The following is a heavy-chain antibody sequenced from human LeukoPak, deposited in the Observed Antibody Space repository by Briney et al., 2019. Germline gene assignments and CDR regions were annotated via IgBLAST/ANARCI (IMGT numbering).Heavy chain of an antibody. Sequence: PGGSLRLSCAASGFTFSSYSMNWVRQAPGKGLEWVSSISSSRSYIFYADSVKGRFTISRDNAKNSLYLQMNSLRAEDTAVYYCARRLASGWYGTDVWGQGTTVTVSS. CDR1: GFTFSSYS. D-gene: IGHD6-19*01. V-gene: IGHV3-21*01. CDR3: ARRLASGWYGTDV. CDR2: ISSSRSYI. J-gene: IGHJ6*02.